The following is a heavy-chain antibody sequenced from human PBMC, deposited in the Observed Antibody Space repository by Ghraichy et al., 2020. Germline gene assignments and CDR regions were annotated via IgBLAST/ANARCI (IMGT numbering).Heavy chain of an antibody. CDR2: IHHSGIT. D-gene: IGHD2-2*01. CDR3: ARAKAGVAAAAIFYY. V-gene: IGHV4-59*01. Sequence: SETLSLTCAVSGGSISTYYWSWIRQPPGKGLEWIAYIHHSGITNYNPSLKSRVTISLDTCMNQLSLSLSSVTAADTAVYYCARAKAGVAAAAIFYYWGQGTLVTVPS. J-gene: IGHJ4*02. CDR1: GGSISTYY.